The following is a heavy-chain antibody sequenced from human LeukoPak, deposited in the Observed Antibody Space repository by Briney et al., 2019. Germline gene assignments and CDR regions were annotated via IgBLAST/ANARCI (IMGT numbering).Heavy chain of an antibody. Sequence: GGSVSLFYALSGLTFSIFNMNWARHAPGEGREWVVSIVTTSTYIFHAHSVRGRFTISRHHARSSLSLQMHSLTADDTAVYYCARGRRYSAWYIDDYWGQGTLVTVSS. CDR1: GLTFSIFN. V-gene: IGHV3-21*01. D-gene: IGHD6-13*01. CDR3: ARGRRYSAWYIDDY. J-gene: IGHJ4*02. CDR2: IVTTSTYI.